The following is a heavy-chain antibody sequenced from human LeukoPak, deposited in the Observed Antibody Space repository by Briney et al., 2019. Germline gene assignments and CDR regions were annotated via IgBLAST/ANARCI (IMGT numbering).Heavy chain of an antibody. Sequence: PGGFLRLSCAASGFTFSSYAMSWVRQAPGKGLEWVSAISGSGGSTYYADSVKGRFTISRDNSKNTLYLQMNSLRAEDTAVYYCAKGGGYCGGDCYELGAFDIWGQGTMVTVSS. CDR2: ISGSGGST. D-gene: IGHD2-21*02. CDR3: AKGGGYCGGDCYELGAFDI. CDR1: GFTFSSYA. V-gene: IGHV3-23*01. J-gene: IGHJ3*02.